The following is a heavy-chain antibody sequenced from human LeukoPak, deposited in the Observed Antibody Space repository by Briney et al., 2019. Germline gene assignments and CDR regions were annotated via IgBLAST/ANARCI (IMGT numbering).Heavy chain of an antibody. J-gene: IGHJ6*02. CDR2: ISGSGGTT. V-gene: IGHV3-23*01. D-gene: IGHD3-22*01. CDR1: GFTFSSYA. CDR3: ARERQGDSSGYYSYYYYYGMDV. Sequence: PGGSLRLSCAASGFTFSSYAMSWVRQAPGKGLEWVSGISGSGGTTSYADSVKGRFTISRDNAKNSLYLQMNSLRAEDTAVYYCARERQGDSSGYYSYYYYYGMDVWGQGTTVTVSS.